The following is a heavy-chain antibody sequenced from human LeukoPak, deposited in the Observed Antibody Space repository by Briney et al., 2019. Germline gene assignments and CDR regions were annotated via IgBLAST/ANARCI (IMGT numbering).Heavy chain of an antibody. CDR3: AKDGGSWQQLVFFDY. J-gene: IGHJ4*01. D-gene: IGHD6-13*01. V-gene: IGHV3-9*01. CDR1: GFTFDDYA. Sequence: PGRSLRLSCAASGFTFDDYAMHWVRQAPGKGLEWVSGISWNSGSIGYADSVKGRFTISRDNAKNSLYLQMNSLRAEDTALYYCAKDGGSWQQLVFFDYWGHGTLVTVSS. CDR2: ISWNSGSI.